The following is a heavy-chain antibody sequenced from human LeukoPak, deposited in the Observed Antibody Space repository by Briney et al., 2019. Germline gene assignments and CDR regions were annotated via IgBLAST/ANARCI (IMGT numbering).Heavy chain of an antibody. V-gene: IGHV1-8*01. CDR2: MNPNSGNT. CDR1: GYTFTSYD. D-gene: IGHD6-19*01. J-gene: IGHJ5*02. CDR3: ARDRTLAVAGSNWFDP. Sequence: GASVKVSCKASGYTFTSYDINWVRQATGQGLEWMGWMNPNSGNTGYAQKFQGRVTMTRNTSISTAYMELSSLRSEDTAVYYCARDRTLAVAGSNWFDPWGQGTLVTVSS.